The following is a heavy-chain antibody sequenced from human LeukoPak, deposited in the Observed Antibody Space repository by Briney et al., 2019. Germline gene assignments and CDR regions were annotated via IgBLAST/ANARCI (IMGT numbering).Heavy chain of an antibody. J-gene: IGHJ4*02. CDR2: IYNSGST. V-gene: IGHV4-61*01. Sequence: PSETLSLTCTVSGGSMSSSSYYWTWIRQPPGEGLEWIGYIYNSGSTNYNASLKSRVTISVDTSKNQFSLKLSSVTAADTAVYYCARSRVFYGTFDYWGQGTLVTVSS. CDR1: GGSMSSSSYY. D-gene: IGHD4-17*01. CDR3: ARSRVFYGTFDY.